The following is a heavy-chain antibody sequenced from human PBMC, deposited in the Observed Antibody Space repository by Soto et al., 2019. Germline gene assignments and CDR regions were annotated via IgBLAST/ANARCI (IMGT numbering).Heavy chain of an antibody. Sequence: QVQLQQWGAGLLKPSETLSLTCAVYGGSFSGYYWSWIRQPPGKGLEWIGEINHSGSTNYNPSLKGRVTISVDTAKNQFSLKLSSVTAADTAVYYCARKQWLAPFDYWGQGTLVTVSS. D-gene: IGHD6-19*01. CDR1: GGSFSGYY. CDR2: INHSGST. J-gene: IGHJ4*02. V-gene: IGHV4-34*01. CDR3: ARKQWLAPFDY.